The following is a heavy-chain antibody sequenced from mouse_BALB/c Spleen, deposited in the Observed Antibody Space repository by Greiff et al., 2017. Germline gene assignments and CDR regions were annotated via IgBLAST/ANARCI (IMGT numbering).Heavy chain of an antibody. CDR2: IYPGNGDT. Sequence: QVQLQQPGAELVKPGASVKMSCKASGYTFTSYNMHWVKQTPGQGLEWIGAIYPGNGDTSYNQKFKGKATLTADKSSSTAYMQLSSLTSEDSAVYYCARRQLGLRMHFEYGGQGTTLSVSS. CDR3: ARRQLGLRMHFEY. CDR1: GYTFTSYN. V-gene: IGHV1-12*01. D-gene: IGHD3-2*01. J-gene: IGHJ2*01.